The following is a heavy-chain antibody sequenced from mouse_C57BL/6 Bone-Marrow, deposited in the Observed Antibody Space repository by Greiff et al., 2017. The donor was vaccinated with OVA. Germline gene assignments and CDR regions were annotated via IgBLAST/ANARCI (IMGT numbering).Heavy chain of an antibody. D-gene: IGHD1-1*01. Sequence: QVQLQQSGAELARPGASVKLSCKASGYTFTSYGISWVKQRTGQGLEWIGEIYPRSGNTYYNEKFKGKATLTADKSSSTAYMELRSLTSEDSAVYFCARGDIYYYGSSPFAYWGQGTLVTVSA. V-gene: IGHV1-81*01. CDR1: GYTFTSYG. CDR3: ARGDIYYYGSSPFAY. CDR2: IYPRSGNT. J-gene: IGHJ3*01.